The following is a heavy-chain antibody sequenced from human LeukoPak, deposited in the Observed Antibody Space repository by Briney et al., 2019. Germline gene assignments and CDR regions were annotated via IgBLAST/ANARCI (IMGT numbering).Heavy chain of an antibody. CDR2: IWYDESNK. CDR1: GFTFSSYG. V-gene: IGHV3-33*06. Sequence: PGRSLRLSCAASGFTFSSYGVHWVRQAPGKGLEWVAVIWYDESNKYYADSVEGRFTISRDNSKNTLYLQMNSLRAEDTAVYYCAKIGDYDFWSGYYRPQTDAFDIWGQGTMVTVSS. J-gene: IGHJ3*02. D-gene: IGHD3-3*01. CDR3: AKIGDYDFWSGYYRPQTDAFDI.